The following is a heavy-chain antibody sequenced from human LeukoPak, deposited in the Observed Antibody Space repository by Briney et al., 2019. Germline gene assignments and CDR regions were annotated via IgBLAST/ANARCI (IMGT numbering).Heavy chain of an antibody. CDR2: ISYDGSNK. J-gene: IGHJ4*02. CDR3: ARSFARDHSGSYHAPFDY. D-gene: IGHD1-26*01. CDR1: RFTFSSYA. V-gene: IGHV3-30-3*01. Sequence: QSGGSLRLSCAASRFTFSSYAMHWVRQAPGKGLEWVAVISYDGSNKYYADSVKGRFTISRDNSKNTLYLQMNSLRAEDTAVYYCARSFARDHSGSYHAPFDYWGQGTLVTVSS.